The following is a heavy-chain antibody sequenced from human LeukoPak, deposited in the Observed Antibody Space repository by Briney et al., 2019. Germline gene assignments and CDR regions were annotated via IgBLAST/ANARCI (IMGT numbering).Heavy chain of an antibody. CDR3: ARGLAEYSSSWYVGFLYNWFDP. Sequence: GSRRLSCAASGFTFSDYYMSWIRQAPGKGLEWIGSIYHSGSTYYNPSLKSRVTISVDTSKNQFSLKLSSVTAADTAVYYCARGLAEYSSSWYVGFLYNWFDPWGQGTLVTVSS. D-gene: IGHD6-13*01. CDR1: GFTFSDYY. V-gene: IGHV4-34*01. CDR2: IYHSGST. J-gene: IGHJ5*02.